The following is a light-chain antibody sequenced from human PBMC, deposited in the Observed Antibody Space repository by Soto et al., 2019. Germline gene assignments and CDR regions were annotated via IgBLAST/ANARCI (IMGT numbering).Light chain of an antibody. V-gene: IGLV2-14*01. Sequence: QSVLTQPASVSGSPGQSITISCTGTSSDIGGYDYVSWYQQYPGKAPKLMIYDVSNRPSGVSDRFSGSKSANTASLTISGFQAEDEGDYYCNSYTTSSSLYVFGTGTKVTVL. CDR1: SSDIGGYDY. J-gene: IGLJ1*01. CDR2: DVS. CDR3: NSYTTSSSLYV.